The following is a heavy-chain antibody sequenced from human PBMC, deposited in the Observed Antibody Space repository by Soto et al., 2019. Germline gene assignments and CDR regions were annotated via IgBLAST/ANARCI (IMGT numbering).Heavy chain of an antibody. D-gene: IGHD2-2*02. J-gene: IGHJ6*02. CDR1: GYTFTGYY. Sequence: ASVKVSCKASGYTFTGYYMHCVRQAPGQGLEWMGWINPNSGGTNYAQKFQGRVTMTRDTSISTAYMELSRLRSDDTAVYYCARGVPGYCSSTSCYTDYYYYGMDVWGQGTTVTVS. CDR2: INPNSGGT. V-gene: IGHV1-2*02. CDR3: ARGVPGYCSSTSCYTDYYYYGMDV.